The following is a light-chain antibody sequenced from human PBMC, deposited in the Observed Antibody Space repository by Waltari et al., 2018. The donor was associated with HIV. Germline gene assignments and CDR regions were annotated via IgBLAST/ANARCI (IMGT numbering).Light chain of an antibody. Sequence: SSELTQPPSVSVSPGQTVRITCSGDALPTQYTSWSQQKPGQPPVLVMYKDTQRSSGTPERFSGSSSGTTVTLTITAVRAEDEAYYYCQSGDNKLTSVFFGGGTRLTVL. CDR1: ALPTQY. CDR3: QSGDNKLTSVF. J-gene: IGLJ2*01. CDR2: KDT. V-gene: IGLV3-25*03.